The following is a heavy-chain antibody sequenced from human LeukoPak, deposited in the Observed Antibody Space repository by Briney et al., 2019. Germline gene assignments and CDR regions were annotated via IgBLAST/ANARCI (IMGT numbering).Heavy chain of an antibody. CDR1: GGSIRSSSYY. CDR2: IYYSGSA. CDR3: ARMTIFGVVPYYFDY. D-gene: IGHD3-3*01. J-gene: IGHJ4*02. V-gene: IGHV4-39*07. Sequence: PSETLSLTCTVSGGSIRSSSYYWGWIRQPPGKGLEWIGSIYYSGSAYHNPSLKNRGTISLDTSKNQFSLKLTPVTAADTAVYYCARMTIFGVVPYYFDYWGQGTLVTVSS.